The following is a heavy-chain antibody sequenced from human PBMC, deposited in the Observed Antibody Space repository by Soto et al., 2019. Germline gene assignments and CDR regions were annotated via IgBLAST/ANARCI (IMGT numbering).Heavy chain of an antibody. V-gene: IGHV3-21*01. Sequence: GGSLRLSCAASGFTFSSYSMNWVRQAPGKGLEWVSSISSSSSYIYYADSVKGRFTISRDNAKNSLYLQMNSLRAEDTAVYYCASVGYDSSGYYFHCWGQGTLVTVSS. J-gene: IGHJ4*02. D-gene: IGHD3-22*01. CDR3: ASVGYDSSGYYFHC. CDR2: ISSSSSYI. CDR1: GFTFSSYS.